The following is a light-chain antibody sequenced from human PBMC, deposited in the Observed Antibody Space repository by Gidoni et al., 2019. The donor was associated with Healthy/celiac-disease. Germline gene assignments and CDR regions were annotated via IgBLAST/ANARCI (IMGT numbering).Light chain of an antibody. J-gene: IGKJ1*01. V-gene: IGKV3-15*01. CDR2: GAS. CDR3: QQYNNWPTWT. Sequence: EIVLTQSPATPSVSPGERATLSCRASQSLNSNLAWYEQKPGQAPRLLIYGASTRATGIPARFSGSGSGTEFTLTISSLQSEEFAVYYCQQYNNWPTWTFGQXTKVEIK. CDR1: QSLNSN.